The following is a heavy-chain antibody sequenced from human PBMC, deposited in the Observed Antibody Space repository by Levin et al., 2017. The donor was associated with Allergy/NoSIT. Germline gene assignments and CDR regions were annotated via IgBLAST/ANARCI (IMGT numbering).Heavy chain of an antibody. V-gene: IGHV4-61*01. D-gene: IGHD4-17*01. J-gene: IGHJ4*02. CDR2: IFYSGTT. Sequence: PSETLSLTCSVSGGSVSSGRYYWSWIRQPPGKGLEWIGYIFYSGTTNYNLSLKSRVTILVDTSKNQFSLKLSSVTAADTAVYYCAREGHYGDYFDYWGQGTLVTVSS. CDR1: GGSVSSGRYY. CDR3: AREGHYGDYFDY.